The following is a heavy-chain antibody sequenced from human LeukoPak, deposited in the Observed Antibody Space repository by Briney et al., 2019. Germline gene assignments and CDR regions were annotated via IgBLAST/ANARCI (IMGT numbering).Heavy chain of an antibody. CDR2: ISAYNGNT. Sequence: GASVKVSCKASGYTFTSYGISWVRQAPGQGLEWMGWISAYNGNTNYAQKLPGRVTMTTDTSTSTAYMELRSLRSDDTAVYYCAREALWGSSSWYYYYYYMDVWGKGTTVTVSS. CDR1: GYTFTSYG. CDR3: AREALWGSSSWYYYYYYMDV. D-gene: IGHD6-13*01. V-gene: IGHV1-18*01. J-gene: IGHJ6*03.